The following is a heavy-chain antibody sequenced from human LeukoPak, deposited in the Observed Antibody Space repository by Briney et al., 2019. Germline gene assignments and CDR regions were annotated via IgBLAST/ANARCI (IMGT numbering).Heavy chain of an antibody. V-gene: IGHV4-39*01. CDR3: ARHSSKAYYDFWSGIEDYFDD. CDR1: GGSISSSSYY. J-gene: IGHJ4*02. CDR2: IYYSGST. D-gene: IGHD3-3*01. Sequence: PSETLSLTCSVSGGSISSSSYYWGWIRQPPGRGLEWIGSIYYSGSTYYNPSLKSRVTISVDTSKNQFSLKLSSVTAADTAVYYCARHSSKAYYDFWSGIEDYFDDWGQGTLVTVYS.